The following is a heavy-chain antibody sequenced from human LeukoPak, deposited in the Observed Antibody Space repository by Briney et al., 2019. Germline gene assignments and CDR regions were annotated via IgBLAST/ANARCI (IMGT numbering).Heavy chain of an antibody. V-gene: IGHV1-8*01. J-gene: IGHJ6*02. CDR1: GYTFTSYD. CDR2: MNPNSGNT. D-gene: IGHD5-12*01. CDR3: AEGRGRIVAMLDYYGMDV. Sequence: GASVKVSCKASGYTFTSYDINWVRQATGQGLEWMGWMNPNSGNTGYAQKFQGRVTITEDKSTSTAYMELSSLRSEDTAVYYCAEGRGRIVAMLDYYGMDVWGQGTTVTVSS.